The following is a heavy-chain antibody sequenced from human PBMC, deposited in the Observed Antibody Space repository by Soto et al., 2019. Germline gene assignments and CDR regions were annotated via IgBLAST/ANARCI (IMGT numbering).Heavy chain of an antibody. Sequence: QVQLVQSGAEGKKPGSSVKVSCKASGGTFSSYTISWVRQAPGQGLEWMGRIIPILGIANYAQKFQGRVTITADKSTSTAYMELSSLRSEDTAVYYCAREEYYYGSGAFFDYWGQGTLVTVSS. V-gene: IGHV1-69*08. J-gene: IGHJ4*02. D-gene: IGHD3-10*01. CDR2: IIPILGIA. CDR1: GGTFSSYT. CDR3: AREEYYYGSGAFFDY.